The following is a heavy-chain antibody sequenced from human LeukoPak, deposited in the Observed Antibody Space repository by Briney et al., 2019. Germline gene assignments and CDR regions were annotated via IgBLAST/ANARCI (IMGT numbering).Heavy chain of an antibody. CDR2: IYSGGST. V-gene: IGHV3-53*04. D-gene: IGHD5-12*01. CDR1: GFTLSSNY. J-gene: IGHJ6*02. Sequence: GGSLRLSCAASGFTLSSNYMSWVRQAPGKGLEWVSVIYSGGSTYYADSVKGRFTISRHNSKNTLYLQMNSLRAEDTAVYYCARVSVATWFGMDVWGQGTTVTVSS. CDR3: ARVSVATWFGMDV.